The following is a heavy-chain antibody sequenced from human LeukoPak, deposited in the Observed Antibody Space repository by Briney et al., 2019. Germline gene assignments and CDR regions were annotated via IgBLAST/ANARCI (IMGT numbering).Heavy chain of an antibody. V-gene: IGHV4-34*01. Sequence: PSETLSLTCAVYGGSFSGYYWSWIRQPPGKGLEWIGEINHSGSTNYNPSLKSRVTISVDTSKNQFSLKLSSVTAADTAVYYCARGQESGMDVWGQGTTVTVSS. CDR3: ARGQESGMDV. CDR2: INHSGST. J-gene: IGHJ6*02. CDR1: GGSFSGYY.